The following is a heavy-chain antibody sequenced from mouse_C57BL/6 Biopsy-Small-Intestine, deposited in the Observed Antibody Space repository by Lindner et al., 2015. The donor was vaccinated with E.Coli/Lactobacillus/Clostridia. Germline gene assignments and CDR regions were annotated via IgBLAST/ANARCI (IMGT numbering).Heavy chain of an antibody. Sequence: VQLQESGAELVRPGTSVKVSCKASGYAFTNYLIEWVKQRPGQGLEWIGWIFPGSGSTYYNEKFKGKATLTVDKSSSAAYMLRSSLTSEDSAVYFCAKDNYGSRRGYFDVWGTGTTVTVSS. CDR1: GYAFTNYL. V-gene: IGHV1-54*01. J-gene: IGHJ1*03. CDR2: IFPGSGST. D-gene: IGHD1-1*01. CDR3: AKDNYGSRRGYFDV.